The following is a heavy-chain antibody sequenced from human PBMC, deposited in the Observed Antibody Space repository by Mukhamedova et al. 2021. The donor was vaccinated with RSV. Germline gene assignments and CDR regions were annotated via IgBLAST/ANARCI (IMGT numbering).Heavy chain of an antibody. CDR2: IIPIFGTA. D-gene: IGHD6-19*01. J-gene: IGHJ4*01. V-gene: IGHV1-69*06. CDR3: ARNGLVAGRYGFGY. Sequence: EYMGGIIPIFGTANYAQKLQGRLTITADKSTSTAYMELSSLRSEDTAVYYCARNGLVAGRYGFGYWSHGTLVTVSS.